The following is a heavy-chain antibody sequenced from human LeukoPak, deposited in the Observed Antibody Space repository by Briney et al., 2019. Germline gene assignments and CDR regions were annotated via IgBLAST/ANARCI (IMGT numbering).Heavy chain of an antibody. Sequence: SETLSLTCTVSSGSIGNYYWSWIRQPPGKGLEWIGYIYYTGSTNYNPSLKSRLTISVDKSKNQFSLKLKSLTAADTAVYYCARDERPHYGSGSKVDWFDPWGQGTLVTVSS. CDR1: SGSIGNYY. D-gene: IGHD3-10*01. CDR2: IYYTGST. J-gene: IGHJ5*02. CDR3: ARDERPHYGSGSKVDWFDP. V-gene: IGHV4-59*01.